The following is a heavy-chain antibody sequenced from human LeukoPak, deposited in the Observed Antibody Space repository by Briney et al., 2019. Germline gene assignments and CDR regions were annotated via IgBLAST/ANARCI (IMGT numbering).Heavy chain of an antibody. Sequence: ASVKVPCKASGYTLTTYCMHWVRQAPGQGLEWIGIISPSGGFTTNAQRFQGRVTITRDMSKSTAYMELSILRAEAAAEYYRAAITMVLSWGQGSLVTVSS. CDR3: AAITMVLS. V-gene: IGHV1-46*01. D-gene: IGHD3-10*01. CDR1: GYTLTTYC. J-gene: IGHJ5*02. CDR2: ISPSGGFT.